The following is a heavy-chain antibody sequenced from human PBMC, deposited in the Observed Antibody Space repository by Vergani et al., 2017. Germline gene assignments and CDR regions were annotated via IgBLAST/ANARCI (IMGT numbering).Heavy chain of an antibody. CDR3: ARDRGMVRGVIGRLYDY. CDR2: INPSGGST. CDR1: GYTFTSYY. D-gene: IGHD3-10*01. J-gene: IGHJ4*02. Sequence: QVQLVQSGAEVKKPGASVKVSCKASGYTFTSYYMHWVRQAPGQGLEWMGIINPSGGSTSYAQKFQGRVTMPRDTSTSTVYMELSSLRSEDTAVYYCARDRGMVRGVIGRLYDYWGQGTLVTVSS. V-gene: IGHV1-46*01.